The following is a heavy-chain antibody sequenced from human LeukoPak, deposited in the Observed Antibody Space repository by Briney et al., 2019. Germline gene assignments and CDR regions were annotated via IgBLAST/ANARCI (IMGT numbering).Heavy chain of an antibody. Sequence: GRSLRLSCAASGFTVSSNYMSWVRQAPGKGLEWVSVIYSGGSTYYADSVKGRFTISRDNSKNTLYLQMNSLRAEDTAVYYCATAPEMAGFDYWGQGTLVTVSS. D-gene: IGHD5-24*01. V-gene: IGHV3-66*01. CDR3: ATAPEMAGFDY. J-gene: IGHJ4*02. CDR2: IYSGGST. CDR1: GFTVSSNY.